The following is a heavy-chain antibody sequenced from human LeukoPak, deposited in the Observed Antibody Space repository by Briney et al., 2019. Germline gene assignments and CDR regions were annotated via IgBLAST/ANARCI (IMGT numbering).Heavy chain of an antibody. Sequence: GGSLRLSCAASGFSFSDAWMNWVRQAPGKGLEWVGHIRSKADGGTPDYIAPVKGRFTISRDDSKDTLYLQMNSLRAEDTAVYYCARPQLELSFGHYYGMDVWGQGTTVTVSS. CDR2: IRSKADGGTP. CDR3: ARPQLELSFGHYYGMDV. J-gene: IGHJ6*02. CDR1: GFSFSDAW. V-gene: IGHV3-15*07. D-gene: IGHD1-7*01.